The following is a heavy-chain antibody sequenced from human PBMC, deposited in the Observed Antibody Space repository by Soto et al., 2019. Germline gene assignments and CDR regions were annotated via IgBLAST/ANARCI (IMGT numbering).Heavy chain of an antibody. D-gene: IGHD3-10*01. CDR2: VYRTGGT. CDR3: FNGRYGSFDY. V-gene: IGHV4-39*02. J-gene: IGHJ4*02. CDR1: GASVSSSTYY. Sequence: QLQLQESGPGLVKPWETLSLTCTVSGASVSSSTYYWGWVRQPPGKGLEWIGSVYRTGGTYYSPSPKSRIAISVDPSKKHLSLNLDSVTAADTAVYFCFNGRYGSFDYWGQGTLVTVSS.